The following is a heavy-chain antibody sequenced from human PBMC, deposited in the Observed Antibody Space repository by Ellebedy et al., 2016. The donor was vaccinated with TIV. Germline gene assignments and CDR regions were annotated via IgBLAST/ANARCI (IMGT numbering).Heavy chain of an antibody. V-gene: IGHV1-69*13. CDR3: ARGEPDRGYFDY. CDR2: IIPIFGTA. D-gene: IGHD1-14*01. J-gene: IGHJ4*02. Sequence: SVKVSCXASGGTFSSYAISWVRQAPGQGLEWMGGIIPIFGTANYAQKFQGRVTITADESTSTAYMELSSLRSEDTAVYYCARGEPDRGYFDYWGQGTLVTVSS. CDR1: GGTFSSYA.